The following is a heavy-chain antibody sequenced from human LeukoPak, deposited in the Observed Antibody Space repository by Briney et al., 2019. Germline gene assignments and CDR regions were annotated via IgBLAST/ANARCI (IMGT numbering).Heavy chain of an antibody. D-gene: IGHD1-26*01. V-gene: IGHV4-61*05. J-gene: IGHJ3*02. CDR3: ARGLGGASFYGAFDI. CDR2: IYYSGST. CDR1: GYSISSGYY. Sequence: SETLSLTCTVSGYSISSGYYWGWIRQPPGKGLEWIGYIYYSGSTNYNPSLKSRVTISVDTSKNQFSLKLSSVTAADTAVYYCARGLGGASFYGAFDIWGQGTMVTVSS.